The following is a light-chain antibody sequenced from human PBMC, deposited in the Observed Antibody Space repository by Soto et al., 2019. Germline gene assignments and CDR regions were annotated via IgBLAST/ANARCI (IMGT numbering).Light chain of an antibody. CDR2: AAS. CDR3: QKYDSAPRT. CDR1: QGISSY. J-gene: IGKJ1*01. V-gene: IGKV1-27*01. Sequence: DIQMTQSPSSLSASVGDRVTITCRASQGISSYLAWYQQKPGKVPKLLIYAASTLQSGVPSRFSGSGSGTDFTLTISSLQAEDVATYYCQKYDSAPRTLGQGTKVEIK.